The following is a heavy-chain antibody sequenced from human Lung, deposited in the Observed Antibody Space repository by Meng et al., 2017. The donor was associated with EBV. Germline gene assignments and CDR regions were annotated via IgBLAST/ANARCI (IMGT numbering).Heavy chain of an antibody. J-gene: IGHJ5*02. V-gene: IGHV1-69*06. CDR2: IIPIFGTA. D-gene: IGHD6-6*01. Sequence: QVRLCRYGVEVKKPGSPVKVACKASGGTFSRYAISWVRQAPGQGLEWMGGIIPIFGTANYAQKFQGRVTITADKSTSTAYMELSSLRSEDTAVYYCASRYSSSLVEWFDPWGQGTLVTVSS. CDR3: ASRYSSSLVEWFDP. CDR1: GGTFSRYA.